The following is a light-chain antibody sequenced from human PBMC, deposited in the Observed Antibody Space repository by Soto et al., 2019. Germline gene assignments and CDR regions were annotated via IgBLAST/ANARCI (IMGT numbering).Light chain of an antibody. J-gene: IGLJ1*01. CDR2: EVS. Sequence: QSVLAQPSSVFGSPGQSITIPCTGTSTDVGGYNYVSWYQHHPGKGPKLIIYEVSNRPSGVSDRFSGSKSGNKASLIISNLEAEDESDYYCGSYTSTDTPFVFGTGTKVTVL. V-gene: IGLV2-14*01. CDR1: STDVGGYNY. CDR3: GSYTSTDTPFV.